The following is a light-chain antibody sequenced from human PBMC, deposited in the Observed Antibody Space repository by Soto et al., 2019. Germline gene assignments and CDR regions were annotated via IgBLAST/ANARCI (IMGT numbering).Light chain of an antibody. CDR1: ECIRIH. Sequence: ITSSQNASTMFASIAYRDSIICRASECIRIHLNWYQQKPGKAPRLLIYAASRLQSGVPSRFSGSGSGTDFTLTINSLQPEDFATCYCQQLNSYPLTFAQGTRLAI. J-gene: IGKJ5*01. CDR2: AAS. V-gene: IGKV1-17*01. CDR3: QQLNSYPLT.